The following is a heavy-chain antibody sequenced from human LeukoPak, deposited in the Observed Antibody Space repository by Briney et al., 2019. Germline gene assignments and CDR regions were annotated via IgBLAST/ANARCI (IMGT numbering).Heavy chain of an antibody. V-gene: IGHV4-34*01. CDR1: GGSFSGYY. Sequence: PSETLSLTCAVYGGSFSGYYWSWIRQPPGKGLEWIGEINHSGSTNYNPSLKSRVTISVDTSKNQFSLKLSSVTAADTAVYYCARRYRSSSFNWFDPWGQGTLVTVSS. CDR3: ARRYRSSSFNWFDP. CDR2: INHSGST. J-gene: IGHJ5*02. D-gene: IGHD6-6*01.